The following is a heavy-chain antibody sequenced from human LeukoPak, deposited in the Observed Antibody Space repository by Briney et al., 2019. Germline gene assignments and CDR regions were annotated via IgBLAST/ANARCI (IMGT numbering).Heavy chain of an antibody. Sequence: APVKVSCKASGYTFTAYDIHWVRQAPGQGLEWMGWINPNSGGTNYAQKFQGRVTMTRDTSISTAYMELSRLRSDDTAVYYCTRDVGSRYGHDCWGQGTLVTVSS. CDR2: INPNSGGT. D-gene: IGHD5-18*01. CDR1: GYTFTAYD. V-gene: IGHV1-2*02. J-gene: IGHJ4*02. CDR3: TRDVGSRYGHDC.